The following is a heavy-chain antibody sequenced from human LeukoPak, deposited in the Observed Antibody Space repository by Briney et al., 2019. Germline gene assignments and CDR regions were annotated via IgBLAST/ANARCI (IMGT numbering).Heavy chain of an antibody. CDR1: GCSIRSYY. CDR2: IYYSGST. Sequence: SETLSLTCTVSGCSIRSYYWSWIRHPPGKGLEWIGYIYYSGSTNYNPSLKSRVTISLDTSKNQFSLKLSSVTAADTAVYYCAREGTKYYYGSGSYWPNWGQGTLVTVSS. J-gene: IGHJ4*02. D-gene: IGHD3-10*01. CDR3: AREGTKYYYGSGSYWPN. V-gene: IGHV4-59*01.